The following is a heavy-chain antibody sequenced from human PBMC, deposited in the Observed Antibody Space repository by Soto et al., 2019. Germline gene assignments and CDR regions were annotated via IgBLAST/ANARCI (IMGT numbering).Heavy chain of an antibody. Sequence: PGESLKISCNVSGYSFTSYWICWVRQMPWKGLEWMGIIYPGDSDTRYSPSFQGQVTISADKSISTAYLQWSSLKASDTAMYYCARHVRQWLANNWFDPWGQGTLVTVSS. CDR3: ARHVRQWLANNWFDP. V-gene: IGHV5-51*01. D-gene: IGHD6-19*01. CDR1: GYSFTSYW. J-gene: IGHJ5*02. CDR2: IYPGDSDT.